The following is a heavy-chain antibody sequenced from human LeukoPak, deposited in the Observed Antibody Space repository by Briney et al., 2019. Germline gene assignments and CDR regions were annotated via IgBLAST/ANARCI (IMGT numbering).Heavy chain of an antibody. Sequence: GRSLRFSCAASGFTFSSYAMSWVRQAPGKGLEWVSAISGSGGSTYYADSVKGRFTISRDNSKNTLYLQMNSLRAEDTAVYYCAKARSQGRYWSFDIWGQGTMVTVSS. CDR2: ISGSGGST. V-gene: IGHV3-23*01. CDR3: AKARSQGRYWSFDI. CDR1: GFTFSSYA. D-gene: IGHD1-26*01. J-gene: IGHJ3*02.